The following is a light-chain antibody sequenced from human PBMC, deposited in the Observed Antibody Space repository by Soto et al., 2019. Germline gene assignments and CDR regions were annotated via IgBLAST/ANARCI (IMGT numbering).Light chain of an antibody. CDR3: QQYGSSGT. V-gene: IGKV3-20*01. CDR2: GAS. Sequence: PGERVTLSCRASQSVSSNLAWYQQKPGQAPRLLIYGASNRATGIPDRFSGSGSGTDFTLAISRLEPEDFAVYYCQQYGSSGTFGQGTKVDI. CDR1: QSVSSN. J-gene: IGKJ1*01.